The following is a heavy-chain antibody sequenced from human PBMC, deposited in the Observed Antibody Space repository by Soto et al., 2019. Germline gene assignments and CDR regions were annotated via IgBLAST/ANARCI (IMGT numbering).Heavy chain of an antibody. D-gene: IGHD1-26*01. CDR2: NSSGTSYI. CDR3: ARVRDSGAYLVDV. V-gene: IGHV3-21*01. J-gene: IGHJ6*02. CDR1: GFSFSIYS. Sequence: PGGSLRLSCAASGFSFSIYSMNWVRQAPGKGLEWVSFNSSGTSYIYYADSVRSQFTISRDNAENSLYLQMNTLRAEDTAVYYCARVRDSGAYLVDVWGQGTTVTVSS.